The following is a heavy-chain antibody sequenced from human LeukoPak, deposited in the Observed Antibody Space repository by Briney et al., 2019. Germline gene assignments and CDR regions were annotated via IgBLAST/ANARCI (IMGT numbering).Heavy chain of an antibody. CDR1: GYTFSNYY. CDR3: ARVGWSSGPFDY. J-gene: IGHJ4*02. V-gene: IGHV1-69*13. CDR2: IIPIFGTA. D-gene: IGHD3-22*01. Sequence: ASVKVSCKASGYTFSNYYMHWVRQAPGQGLEWMGGIIPIFGTANYAQKFQGRVTITADESTSTAYMELSSLRSEDTAVYYCARVGWSSGPFDYWGQGTLVTVSS.